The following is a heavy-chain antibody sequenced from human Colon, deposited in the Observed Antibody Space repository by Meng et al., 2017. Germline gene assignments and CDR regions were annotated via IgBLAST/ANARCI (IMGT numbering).Heavy chain of an antibody. CDR2: IGTAGDT. Sequence: GESLKISCAASGFTFSSYDMHWVRQATGKGLEWVSAIGTAGDTYYPVSVKGRFTISRENAKNSLYLQMNSLRAGDTAVYYCARRSFGFNFDYWGQGTLVTVSS. V-gene: IGHV3-13*01. CDR3: ARRSFGFNFDY. D-gene: IGHD3-10*01. J-gene: IGHJ4*02. CDR1: GFTFSSYD.